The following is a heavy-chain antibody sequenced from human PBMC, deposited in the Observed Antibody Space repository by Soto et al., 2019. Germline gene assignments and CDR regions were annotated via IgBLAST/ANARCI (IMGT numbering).Heavy chain of an antibody. J-gene: IGHJ6*02. CDR2: ISAYNGNT. D-gene: IGHD3-3*01. CDR3: ARDIQADYDFWSGPYYYYGMDV. CDR1: GYTFTSYG. V-gene: IGHV1-18*01. Sequence: QVQLVQSGAEVKKPGASVKVSCKASGYTFTSYGISWVRQAPGQGLEWMGWISAYNGNTNYAQKLQGRVTMTTDTCTSTAYMELRSLRSDDTAVYYCARDIQADYDFWSGPYYYYGMDVWGQGTTVTVSS.